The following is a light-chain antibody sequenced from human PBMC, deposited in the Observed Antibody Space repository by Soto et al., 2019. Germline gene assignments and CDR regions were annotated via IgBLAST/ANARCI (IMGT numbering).Light chain of an antibody. CDR2: EGN. CDR1: SSDVGGYNL. J-gene: IGLJ1*01. Sequence: QSVLTQPASVSGSPGQSITISCTGTSSDVGGYNLVSWYQQRPGKAPKVMIYEGNKRPSGVSNRFSGPKSGVTASLTISGLQAEDEADYYCCSYAGNTNYVFGTGTKVTVL. V-gene: IGLV2-23*01. CDR3: CSYAGNTNYV.